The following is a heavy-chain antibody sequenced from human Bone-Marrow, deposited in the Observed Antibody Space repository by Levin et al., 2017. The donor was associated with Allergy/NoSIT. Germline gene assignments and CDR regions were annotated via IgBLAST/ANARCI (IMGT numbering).Heavy chain of an antibody. J-gene: IGHJ6*02. V-gene: IGHV1-8*01. CDR3: ARSDAFVVGAPGDYYYGMDV. D-gene: IGHD1-26*01. CDR1: GYTFTSYD. Sequence: RASVKVSCKASGYTFTSYDINWVRQATGQGLEWMGWMNPNSGNTGYAQKFQGRITMTRDTSISIAYMELSSLRSEDTAVYYCARSDAFVVGAPGDYYYGMDVWGQGTTVTVSS. CDR2: MNPNSGNT.